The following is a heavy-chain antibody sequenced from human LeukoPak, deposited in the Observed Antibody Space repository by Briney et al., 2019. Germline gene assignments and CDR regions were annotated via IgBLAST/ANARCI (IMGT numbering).Heavy chain of an antibody. CDR3: AKGGRLEWLFFPFDY. CDR2: IRYDGSNK. CDR1: GFTFSSYG. D-gene: IGHD3-3*01. J-gene: IGHJ4*02. Sequence: PGGSLRLSCAASGFTFSSYGMHWVRQAPGKGLEWVAFIRYDGSNKYYADSVKGRFTISRDNSKSTLYLQMNSLRAEDTAVYYCAKGGRLEWLFFPFDYWGQGTLVTVSS. V-gene: IGHV3-30*02.